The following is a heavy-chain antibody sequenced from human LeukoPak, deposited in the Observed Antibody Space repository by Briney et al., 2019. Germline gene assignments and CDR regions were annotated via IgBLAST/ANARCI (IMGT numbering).Heavy chain of an antibody. CDR2: GYHTGAT. J-gene: IGHJ6*03. Sequence: PSETLSLTCAVSRYSISSGHYWGWIRQPPGKGLEWIGSGYHTGATYYNPSLESRVIISLDMSKNQISLKVTSMTAADTAVYHCVRHSIAGYYYYLDVWGKGTTVTVSS. V-gene: IGHV4-38-2*01. D-gene: IGHD2/OR15-2a*01. CDR1: RYSISSGHY. CDR3: VRHSIAGYYYYLDV.